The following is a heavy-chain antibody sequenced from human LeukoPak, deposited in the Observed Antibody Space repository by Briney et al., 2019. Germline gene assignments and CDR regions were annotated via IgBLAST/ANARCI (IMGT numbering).Heavy chain of an antibody. CDR3: AAGAMAFIDY. J-gene: IGHJ4*02. CDR2: ISSSGSTI. V-gene: IGHV3-11*04. CDR1: GFTVSSNS. Sequence: GGSLRLSCTVSGFTVSSNSMSWVRQAPGKGLEWVSFISSSGSTIYYADSVKGRFTISRDNAKNSLYLQMNSLRAEDTAVYYCAAGAMAFIDYWGQGTLVTVSS. D-gene: IGHD5-18*01.